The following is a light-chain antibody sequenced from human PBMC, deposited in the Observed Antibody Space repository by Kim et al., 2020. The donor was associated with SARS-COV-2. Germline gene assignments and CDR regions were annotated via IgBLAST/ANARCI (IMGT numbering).Light chain of an antibody. CDR3: AAWDDSLNGHGV. CDR2: RNN. Sequence: QSVLTQPPSASGTPGQRVTISCSGSSSNIGSHTVDWYQQLPGTAPKLLIYRNNQRPSGVPDRFSGSKSGTSASLAISGLQSEDEADYYCAAWDDSLNGHGVFGGGTQLTVL. V-gene: IGLV1-44*01. CDR1: SSNIGSHT. J-gene: IGLJ3*02.